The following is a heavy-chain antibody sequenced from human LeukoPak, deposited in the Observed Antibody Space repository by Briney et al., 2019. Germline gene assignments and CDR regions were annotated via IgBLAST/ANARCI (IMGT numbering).Heavy chain of an antibody. V-gene: IGHV3-30*18. Sequence: TGGSLRLSCAVSGFTLSTFGNDCFRQAPGKGLEWVASISSDGNNKYYVGSVEGRFTISRDNSRNTLYLQMNSLRTEDTAVYYCAKPGAYDSSGYYYYLDYWGQGTLVTVPS. D-gene: IGHD3-22*01. CDR1: GFTLSTFG. J-gene: IGHJ4*02. CDR3: AKPGAYDSSGYYYYLDY. CDR2: ISSDGNNK.